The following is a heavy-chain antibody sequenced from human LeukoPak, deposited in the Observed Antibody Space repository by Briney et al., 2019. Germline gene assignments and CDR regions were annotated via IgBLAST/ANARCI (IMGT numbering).Heavy chain of an antibody. Sequence: PGGSLRLSCAASGFTFSSYAMHWVRQAPGKGLEYVSAISSNGGSTYYANSVKGRFTISRDNSKNTLYLQMGSLRAEDMAVYYCARGPSTVKGPLTSWGQGTLVTVSS. V-gene: IGHV3-64*01. D-gene: IGHD4-17*01. CDR2: ISSNGGST. CDR1: GFTFSSYA. J-gene: IGHJ5*02. CDR3: ARGPSTVKGPLTS.